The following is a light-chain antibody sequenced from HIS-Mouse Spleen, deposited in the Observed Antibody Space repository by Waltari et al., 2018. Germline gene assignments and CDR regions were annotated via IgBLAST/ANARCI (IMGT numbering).Light chain of an antibody. CDR3: QSADSSGTGWV. J-gene: IGLJ3*02. Sequence: SYELTQPPSVSVSPGQTARITCSGDALPKQYAYWYQQKPGQAPGLGLYKDSERPSGIPERFSGSSSGTTVTLTISGVQAEDEADYFCQSADSSGTGWVFGGGTKLTVL. CDR1: ALPKQY. V-gene: IGLV3-25*03. CDR2: KDS.